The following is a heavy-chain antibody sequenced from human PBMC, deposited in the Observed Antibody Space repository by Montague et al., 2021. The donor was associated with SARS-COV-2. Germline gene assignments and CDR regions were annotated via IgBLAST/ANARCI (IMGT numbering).Heavy chain of an antibody. D-gene: IGHD2-2*01. CDR1: SGSLSGYY. CDR2: ISHSGST. V-gene: IGHV4-34*01. CDR3: ARVPYRLLFVPRYYGMDV. Sequence: SETLSLTCAVYSGSLSGYYWSWIRQPQGEGLERIAEISHSGSTSYNQSPKSRVTISVDTSKNQFSLKLSSATAAATAVYYCARVPYRLLFVPRYYGMDVGGQEPRSPSP. J-gene: IGHJ6*02.